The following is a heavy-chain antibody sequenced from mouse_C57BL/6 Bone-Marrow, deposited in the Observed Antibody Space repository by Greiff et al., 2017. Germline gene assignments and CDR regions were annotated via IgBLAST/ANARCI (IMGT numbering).Heavy chain of an antibody. CDR3: ARCSPAWFAY. V-gene: IGHV5-17*01. Sequence: VQLKASGGGLVKPGGSLKLSCAASGFTFSDYGMHWVRQAPEKGLEWVAYISSGSSTIYYADTVKGRFTISRDNAKNTLFLQMTSLRSEDTAMYYCARCSPAWFAYWGQGTLVTVSA. D-gene: IGHD1-1*01. CDR1: GFTFSDYG. CDR2: ISSGSSTI. J-gene: IGHJ3*01.